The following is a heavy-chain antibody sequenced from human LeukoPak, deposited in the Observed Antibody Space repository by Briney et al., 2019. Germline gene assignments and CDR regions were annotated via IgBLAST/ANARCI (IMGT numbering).Heavy chain of an antibody. CDR2: TYSAGDT. CDR1: GFTVSSNY. D-gene: IGHD6-13*01. V-gene: IGHV3-53*05. J-gene: IGHJ6*02. Sequence: SGGSLRLSCAASGFTVSSNYMSWVRQAPGKGLEWVSVTYSAGDTSYADSVKGRFTISRDNSKNTLYLQMNSLRAEDTAVYYCAKDRSSSWYEGPFNGMDVWGQGTTVTVSS. CDR3: AKDRSSSWYEGPFNGMDV.